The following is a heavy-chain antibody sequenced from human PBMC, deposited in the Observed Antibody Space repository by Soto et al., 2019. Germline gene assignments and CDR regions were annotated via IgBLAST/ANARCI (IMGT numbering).Heavy chain of an antibody. V-gene: IGHV4-34*01. CDR1: GGSFSGYC. D-gene: IGHD3-3*01. CDR3: ARVVPAAILKGWVYYYDFWSGYFQRWFDP. J-gene: IGHJ5*02. Sequence: SETLSLTCAVYGGSFSGYCWSWIRQPPGKGLEWIGEINHSGSTNYNPSLKSRVTISVDTSKNQFSLKLSSVTAADTAVYYCARVVPAAILKGWVYYYDFWSGYFQRWFDPWGQGTLVTVSS. CDR2: INHSGST.